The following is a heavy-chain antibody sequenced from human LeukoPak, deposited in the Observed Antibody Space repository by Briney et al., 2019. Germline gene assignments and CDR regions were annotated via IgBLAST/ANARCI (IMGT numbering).Heavy chain of an antibody. Sequence: GGSLRLSCAASGFTFSSYSMNWVRQAPGKGLEWVSSISSSSSYIYYADSVKGRFTISRDNAKNSLYLQMNSLRAEDTAVYYCAKGSSWYTTTNYFDYWGQGTLVTVSS. D-gene: IGHD6-13*01. CDR2: ISSSSSYI. J-gene: IGHJ4*02. CDR1: GFTFSSYS. CDR3: AKGSSWYTTTNYFDY. V-gene: IGHV3-21*01.